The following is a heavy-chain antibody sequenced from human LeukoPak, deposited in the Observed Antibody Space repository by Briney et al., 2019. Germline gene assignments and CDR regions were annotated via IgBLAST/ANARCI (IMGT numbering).Heavy chain of an antibody. CDR2: INPNSGGT. V-gene: IGHV1-2*02. CDR3: ARDSYDILTGFQ. Sequence: ASVKVSCKASVGTFSSYAISWVRQAPGQGLEWMGGINPNSGGTKYAEKFQGRVTMTRDTSISTAYMELSRLRSDDTAVFYCARDSYDILTGFQWGQGTQVTVSS. J-gene: IGHJ4*02. D-gene: IGHD3-9*01. CDR1: VGTFSSYA.